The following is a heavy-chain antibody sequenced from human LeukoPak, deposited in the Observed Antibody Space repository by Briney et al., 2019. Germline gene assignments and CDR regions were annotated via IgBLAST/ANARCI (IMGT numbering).Heavy chain of an antibody. D-gene: IGHD6-19*01. Sequence: GGSLRLSCAASGFTFSNYWMSWVRRAPGKGLEWVSSISSSSGHIHYADSVKGRFTISRDNANNSLHLQMNSLRDEDTAVYYCARDPGTVADPYFDYWGQGSLVTVSS. CDR2: ISSSSGHI. CDR3: ARDPGTVADPYFDY. CDR1: GFTFSNYW. J-gene: IGHJ4*02. V-gene: IGHV3-21*01.